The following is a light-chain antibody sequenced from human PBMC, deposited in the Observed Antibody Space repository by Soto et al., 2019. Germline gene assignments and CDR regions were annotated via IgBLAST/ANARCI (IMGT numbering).Light chain of an antibody. J-gene: IGKJ2*01. V-gene: IGKV3-20*01. CDR2: GAS. Sequence: EIVLTQSPGTLSLSPGERVTLSCRASQSVNSAHFAWYHQKPGQAPRLLIFGASARATGIPDRFSGSGSGTDFTLTINRLEPEDFAVYYCQQYYRSPNTFGQGTKLEIK. CDR3: QQYYRSPNT. CDR1: QSVNSAH.